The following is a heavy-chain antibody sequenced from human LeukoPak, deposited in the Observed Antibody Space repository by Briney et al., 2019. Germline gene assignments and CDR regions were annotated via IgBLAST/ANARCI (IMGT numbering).Heavy chain of an antibody. CDR1: GYTFTSYG. CDR3: VRDTLLWFGEQPDY. J-gene: IGHJ4*02. CDR2: ISAYNGNT. D-gene: IGHD3-10*01. V-gene: IGHV1-18*04. Sequence: ASVKVSCKASGYTFTSYGISWVRQAPGQGLEWMGWISAYNGNTNYAQKLQGRVTMTTDTSTSTAYMELRSLRSDDTAVYYCVRDTLLWFGEQPDYWGQGTLVTVSS.